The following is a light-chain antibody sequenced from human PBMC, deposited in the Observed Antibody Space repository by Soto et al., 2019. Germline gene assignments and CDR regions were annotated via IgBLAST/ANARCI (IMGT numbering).Light chain of an antibody. CDR2: EAT. V-gene: IGLV2-23*01. J-gene: IGLJ2*01. CDR3: CSYAGTTTV. Sequence: QSALTQPASASGSPGQSITISCTRASSDSGTYNFFAWYQQHPGEAPKLIIYEATQRPSGVSNRFSGSKSGNTASLTISGLQADDEADYYCCSYAGTTTVFGGGTKLTVL. CDR1: SSDSGTYNF.